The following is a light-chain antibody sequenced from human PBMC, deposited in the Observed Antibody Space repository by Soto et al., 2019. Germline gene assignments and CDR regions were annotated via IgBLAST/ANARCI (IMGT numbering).Light chain of an antibody. CDR3: QQSYSTPRT. CDR2: AAS. Sequence: DIQMTQSPSSLSASVGDRVTITCRASQSSSSYLNWYQQKPVKAPKLLIYAASSLQSGVPSRFSGSGSGTDFTLTISSLQPEDFATYYCQQSYSTPRTFGQGTKVEIK. CDR1: QSSSSY. V-gene: IGKV1-39*01. J-gene: IGKJ1*01.